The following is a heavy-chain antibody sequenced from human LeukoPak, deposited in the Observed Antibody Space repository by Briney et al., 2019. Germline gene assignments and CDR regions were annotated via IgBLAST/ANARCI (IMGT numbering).Heavy chain of an antibody. CDR1: GFTFSNYA. CDR3: AKDRQIDILTGPVDY. J-gene: IGHJ4*02. CDR2: ISGSGGST. V-gene: IGHV3-23*01. D-gene: IGHD3-9*01. Sequence: GGSLRLSCAASGFTFSNYAMSWVRQVPGKGLEWVSAISGSGGSTFYADSVKGRFTISRDNSKNTLYLQMNSLRAEDTAVYYCAKDRQIDILTGPVDYWGQGTLVTVSS.